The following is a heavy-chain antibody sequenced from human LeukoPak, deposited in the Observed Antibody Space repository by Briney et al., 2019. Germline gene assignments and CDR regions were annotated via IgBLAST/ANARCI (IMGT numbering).Heavy chain of an antibody. CDR2: ISSSSSYI. V-gene: IGHV3-21*01. CDR1: GFTFSSYS. CDR3: ARYSLKYYGSGSNWFDP. Sequence: GGSLRLSCAASGFTFSSYSMNWVRQAPGKGLEWVSSISSSSSYIYYADSVKGRFTISRDNAKNSLYLQMNSLRAEDTAVYYCARYSLKYYGSGSNWFDPWGQGTLVTVSS. J-gene: IGHJ5*02. D-gene: IGHD3-10*01.